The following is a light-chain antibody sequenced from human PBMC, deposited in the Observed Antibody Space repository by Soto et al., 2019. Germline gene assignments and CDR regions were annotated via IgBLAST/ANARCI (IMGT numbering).Light chain of an antibody. Sequence: EIVLTQSPGTLSLSPGERATLSCRASQSVSSSYLAWYQQKPGQAPRPLIYGASSRATGIPDRFSGSGSGTDFTLTISRLEPEDFAVYYCQQYGSSRTFGQGTRLEN. J-gene: IGKJ5*01. CDR1: QSVSSSY. CDR3: QQYGSSRT. CDR2: GAS. V-gene: IGKV3-20*01.